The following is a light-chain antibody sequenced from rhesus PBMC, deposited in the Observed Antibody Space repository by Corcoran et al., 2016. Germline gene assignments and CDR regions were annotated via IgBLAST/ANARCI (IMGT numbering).Light chain of an antibody. CDR3: LQYSSSPWT. Sequence: DIQMTQSPSSLSASVGDTVTITCQASQGISSWLAWYQQKPGKAPKLLIYKASSLPSGVPSRFSGSGSGTEFTRTISSLPPEDFATYFCLQYSSSPWTFGQGTKVEIK. CDR2: KAS. CDR1: QGISSW. J-gene: IGKJ1*01. V-gene: IGKV1-22*01.